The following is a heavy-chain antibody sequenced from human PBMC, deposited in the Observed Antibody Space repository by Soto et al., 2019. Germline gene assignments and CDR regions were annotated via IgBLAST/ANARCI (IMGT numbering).Heavy chain of an antibody. D-gene: IGHD3-10*01. CDR3: ASPGSGSYPR. CDR1: GFPFSTYW. J-gene: IGHJ4*02. V-gene: IGHV3-74*01. Sequence: EVQLVESGGGLVQPGGSLRLYCAASGFPFSTYWMHWVRQAPGKGLVWVSRINSDGSSTTYADSVKGRFTISRDNAKNTLYLQMNSLRAEDTAVYYCASPGSGSYPRWGQGTLVTVSS. CDR2: INSDGSST.